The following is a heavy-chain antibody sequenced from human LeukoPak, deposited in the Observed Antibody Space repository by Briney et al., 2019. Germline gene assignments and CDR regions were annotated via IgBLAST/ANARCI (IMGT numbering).Heavy chain of an antibody. J-gene: IGHJ4*02. CDR1: GFTFSSYA. V-gene: IGHV3-30-3*01. CDR2: ISYDGSNK. CDR3: VGGPKTTGVD. Sequence: PGGSLRRSCAASGFTFSSYAMHWVRRAPGKGLEWVAVISYDGSNKYYADSVKGRFTISRDNAKSSLYLQMNSLRAEDTAVYYCVGGPKTTGVDWGQGTLVTVSS. D-gene: IGHD4-23*01.